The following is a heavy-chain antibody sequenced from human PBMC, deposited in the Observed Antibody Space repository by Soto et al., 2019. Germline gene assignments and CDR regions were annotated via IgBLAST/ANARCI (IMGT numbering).Heavy chain of an antibody. D-gene: IGHD2-8*01. CDR1: GFTFSSYS. V-gene: IGHV3-21*01. Sequence: EVQLVESGGGLVKPGGSLRLSCAASGFTFSSYSMNWVRQAPGKGLEWVSSISISSSYIYYADSVKGRFTISRDNAKNSLYLQMNSLRAEDTAVYYCARDARYCTNGVCSLFDYWGQGTLVTVSS. CDR2: ISISSSYI. CDR3: ARDARYCTNGVCSLFDY. J-gene: IGHJ4*02.